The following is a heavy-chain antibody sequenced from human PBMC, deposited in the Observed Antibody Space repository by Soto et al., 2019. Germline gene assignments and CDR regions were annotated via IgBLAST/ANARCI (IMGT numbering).Heavy chain of an antibody. J-gene: IGHJ4*02. CDR2: ISSSGDII. V-gene: IGHV3-11*01. D-gene: IGHD3-22*01. Sequence: PGGSLSLSCAASGFAFSDYYMSWIRRAPGKGLEWVSYISSSGDIIYYADSVKGRFTISRDNAKNSLYLQMNSLRAEDTAVYYCARDLGYYDSSGYFDYWGQGTQVTVSS. CDR3: ARDLGYYDSSGYFDY. CDR1: GFAFSDYY.